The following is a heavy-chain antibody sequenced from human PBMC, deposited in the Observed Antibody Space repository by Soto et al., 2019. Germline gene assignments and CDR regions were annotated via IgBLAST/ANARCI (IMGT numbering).Heavy chain of an antibody. V-gene: IGHV3-23*01. CDR3: AKEQMSYRYNEX. D-gene: IGHD1-20*01. Sequence: PGGSLRLSCAASGFIFSSYAMSWVRQAPGKGLEWVSSISGSGGSTYYVDSVKGRFTISRDNSKNKLYLQMNSLRAEDTAVYYCAKEQMSYRYNEXWGQGTLVTVSX. CDR2: ISGSGGST. J-gene: IGHJ4*02. CDR1: GFIFSSYA.